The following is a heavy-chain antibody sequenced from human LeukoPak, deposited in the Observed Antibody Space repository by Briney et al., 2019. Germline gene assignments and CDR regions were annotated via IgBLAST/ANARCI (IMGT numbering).Heavy chain of an antibody. D-gene: IGHD5-24*01. V-gene: IGHV4-61*01. J-gene: IGHJ3*02. CDR1: GASVSSASY. CDR3: ARGAGQVRMATISAFDI. CDR2: IYNGVNT. Sequence: SETLSLTCTVSGASVSSASYWTWIRQPPGKGVEWIAHIYNGVNTNYNPSLKSRVTISVDKSKNQFSLKLSSVTAADTAVYYCARGAGQVRMATISAFDIWGQGTMVTVSS.